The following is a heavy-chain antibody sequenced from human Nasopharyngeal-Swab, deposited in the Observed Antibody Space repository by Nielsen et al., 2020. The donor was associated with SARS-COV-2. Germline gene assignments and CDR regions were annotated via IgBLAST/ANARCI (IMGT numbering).Heavy chain of an antibody. D-gene: IGHD2-2*01. CDR3: TAECSSTSCYADY. CDR2: IKSKTDGGTT. Sequence: GESLKISCAASGFTFSNAWMSWVRQAPGKGLEWVGRIKSKTDGGTTDYAAPVKGRFTISRDDSKNTLYLQMNSLETEDTAVYYCTAECSSTSCYADYWGQGTLVTVSS. J-gene: IGHJ4*02. CDR1: GFTFSNAW. V-gene: IGHV3-15*01.